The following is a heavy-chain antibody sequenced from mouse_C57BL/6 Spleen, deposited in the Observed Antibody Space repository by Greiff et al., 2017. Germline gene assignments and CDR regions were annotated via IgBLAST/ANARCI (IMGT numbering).Heavy chain of an antibody. V-gene: IGHV5-9*01. CDR3: ARRGGYGNYDWFAY. D-gene: IGHD2-1*01. Sequence: DVKLVESGGGLVKPGGSLKLSCAASGFTFSSYTMSWVRQTPEKRLEWVATISGGGGNTYYPDSVKGRFTISRDNAKNTLYLQMSSLRSEDTALYYCARRGGYGNYDWFAYWGQGTLVTVSA. J-gene: IGHJ3*01. CDR2: ISGGGGNT. CDR1: GFTFSSYT.